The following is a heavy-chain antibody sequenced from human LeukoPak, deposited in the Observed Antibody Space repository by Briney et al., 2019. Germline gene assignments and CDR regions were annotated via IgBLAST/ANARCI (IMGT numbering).Heavy chain of an antibody. CDR1: GFTFSSYW. V-gene: IGHV3-74*01. D-gene: IGHD5-18*01. Sequence: PGGSLRISCAASGFTFSSYWMHWVRQAPGKGLVWVSLINNDGSTNYADSVKGRFTISRDNAKSTVFLQMNSLRPEDTAVYSCVMGRAYNYWGRGTMVTVSS. J-gene: IGHJ4*03. CDR2: INNDGST. CDR3: VMGRAYNY.